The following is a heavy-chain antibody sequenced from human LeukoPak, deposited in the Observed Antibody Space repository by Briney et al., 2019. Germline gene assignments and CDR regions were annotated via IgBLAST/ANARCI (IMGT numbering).Heavy chain of an antibody. D-gene: IGHD2-15*01. CDR1: GYTFTTYG. V-gene: IGHV1-18*01. Sequence: GASVKVSCKTTGYTFTTYGVSWVRQAPGQGLEWMGWVSGYTGNTNYAERFQGRVTMTTDTSTTTVYMELTSLRSDDTAVYYCARGEVSATPYYFFFGGQGTLVTVS. J-gene: IGHJ4*02. CDR2: VSGYTGNT. CDR3: ARGEVSATPYYFFF.